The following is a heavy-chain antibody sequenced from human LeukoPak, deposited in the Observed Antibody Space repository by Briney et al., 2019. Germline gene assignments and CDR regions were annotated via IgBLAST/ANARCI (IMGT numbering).Heavy chain of an antibody. CDR2: INHSGST. V-gene: IGHV4-34*01. Sequence: YLSETLSLTCGVYGGSFSGYYWSWIRQPPGKGLEWIGEINHSGSTNYNPSLKSRDTISVDTSKNQFSLKLRSVTTADTSVYYCARRRRSMVRGVIKRNYYYYYYMDVWGKGTTVTISS. J-gene: IGHJ6*03. CDR3: ARRRRSMVRGVIKRNYYYYYYMDV. CDR1: GGSFSGYY. D-gene: IGHD3-10*01.